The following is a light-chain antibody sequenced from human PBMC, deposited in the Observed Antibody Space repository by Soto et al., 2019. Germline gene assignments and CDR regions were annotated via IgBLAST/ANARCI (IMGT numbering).Light chain of an antibody. CDR1: SNDDGGYNY. Sequence: QTVLTRPSCVSGSPDQSITISCTGTSNDDGGYNYVSWYQQHPGKAPKLMIYDVSNRPSGVSNRFSGSKSGNAASLTISGLQAEDEADYYCSSYTSSSTPGVFGTGTKVTVL. CDR3: SSYTSSSTPGV. V-gene: IGLV2-14*01. J-gene: IGLJ1*01. CDR2: DVS.